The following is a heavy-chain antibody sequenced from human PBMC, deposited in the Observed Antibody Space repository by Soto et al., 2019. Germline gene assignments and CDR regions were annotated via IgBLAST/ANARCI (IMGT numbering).Heavy chain of an antibody. CDR3: AHRILRTVFGLVTTTAIYFDF. CDR1: GFSLTTSGVG. CDR2: IYWDDDK. Sequence: QITLNESGPTVVKPAETLTLTCTFSGFSLTTSGVGVGWIRQSPGKAPEWLALIYWDDDKRYSASLKSRLTITKDTSKTQVVMTMASVDQADTATYYCAHRILRTVFGLVTTTAIYFDFWGQGTPVVVSS. D-gene: IGHD3-3*01. V-gene: IGHV2-5*02. J-gene: IGHJ4*02.